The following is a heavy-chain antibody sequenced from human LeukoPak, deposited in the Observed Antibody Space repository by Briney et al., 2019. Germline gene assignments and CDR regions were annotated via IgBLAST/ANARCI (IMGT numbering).Heavy chain of an antibody. CDR2: IIPIFGTA. V-gene: IGHV1-69*06. CDR3: ARNCAYYDSSGYYFEDFCFDY. Sequence: GASVKVSCKASGGTFSSYAISWVRQAPGQGLEWMGGIIPIFGTANYAQKFQGRVTITADKSTSTAYMGLSSLRSEDTAVYYCARNCAYYDSSGYYFEDFCFDYWGQGTLVTVSS. D-gene: IGHD3-22*01. CDR1: GGTFSSYA. J-gene: IGHJ4*02.